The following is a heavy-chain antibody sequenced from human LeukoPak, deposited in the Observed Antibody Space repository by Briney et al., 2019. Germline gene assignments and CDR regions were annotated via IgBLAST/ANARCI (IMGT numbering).Heavy chain of an antibody. Sequence: SETLSLTCTVCGGSIRSYYWSWIRQPPGKGLEWIGNIYYNGSTNYNPPLKSRVTISVDTSKNQFSLKLNSVTAADTAVFYCAAAPNWKYFDYWGQGTLVTVSS. V-gene: IGHV4-59*01. J-gene: IGHJ4*02. CDR3: AAAPNWKYFDY. D-gene: IGHD1-1*01. CDR1: GGSIRSYY. CDR2: IYYNGST.